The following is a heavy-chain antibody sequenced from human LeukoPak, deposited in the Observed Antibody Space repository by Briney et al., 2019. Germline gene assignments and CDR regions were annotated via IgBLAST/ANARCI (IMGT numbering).Heavy chain of an antibody. CDR3: ARQYTRGGSYRYLLEAPRNFDY. J-gene: IGHJ4*02. Sequence: GESLKISCKGSGYSFTSYWIGWVRQMPGKGLEWMGIIYPGDSDTRYSPSFQGQVTISADKSISTAYLQWSSLKASDTAMYYCARQYTRGGSYRYLLEAPRNFDYWGQGTLVTVSS. D-gene: IGHD3-16*02. CDR2: IYPGDSDT. V-gene: IGHV5-51*01. CDR1: GYSFTSYW.